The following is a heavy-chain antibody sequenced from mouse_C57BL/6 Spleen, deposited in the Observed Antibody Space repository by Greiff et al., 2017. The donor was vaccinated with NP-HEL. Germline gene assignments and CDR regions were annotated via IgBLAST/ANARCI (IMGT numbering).Heavy chain of an antibody. J-gene: IGHJ4*01. CDR1: GFTFSDYG. CDR2: ISSGSSTI. D-gene: IGHD1-1*01. Sequence: EVKLMESGGGLVKPGGSLKLSCAASGFTFSDYGMHWVRQAPEKGLEWVAYISSGSSTIYYADTVKGRFTISRDNAKNTLFLQMTSLRSEDTAMYYCARSYGSSPYYYAMDYWGQGTSVTVSS. V-gene: IGHV5-17*01. CDR3: ARSYGSSPYYYAMDY.